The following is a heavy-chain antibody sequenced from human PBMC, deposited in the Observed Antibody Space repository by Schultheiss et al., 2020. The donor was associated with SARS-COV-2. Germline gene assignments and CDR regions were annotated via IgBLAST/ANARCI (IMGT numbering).Heavy chain of an antibody. CDR2: IYTSGST. V-gene: IGHV4-59*10. CDR1: GGSFSGYY. J-gene: IGHJ3*02. CDR3: ARSAEDAFDI. Sequence: SETLSLTCAVYGGSFSGYYWSWIRQPAGKGLEWIGRIYTSGSTNYNPSLKSRVTISVDTSKNQFSLKLSSVTAADTAVYYCARSAEDAFDIWGQGTMVTVSS.